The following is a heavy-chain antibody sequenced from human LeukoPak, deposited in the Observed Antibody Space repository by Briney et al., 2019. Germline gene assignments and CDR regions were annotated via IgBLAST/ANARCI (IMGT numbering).Heavy chain of an antibody. D-gene: IGHD2-15*01. CDR2: INHTGTT. J-gene: IGHJ4*02. V-gene: IGHV4-34*01. CDR3: ARGRSNPPDS. CDR1: GGSFRGYY. Sequence: SETLSPTCAVYGGSFRGYYWSWTRQSPGKGLEWIGEINHTGTTTYNPSLKSRVTISLDKSESQFSLKVTAVTAADSGVYYCARGRSNPPDSWGQGTLVTVSS.